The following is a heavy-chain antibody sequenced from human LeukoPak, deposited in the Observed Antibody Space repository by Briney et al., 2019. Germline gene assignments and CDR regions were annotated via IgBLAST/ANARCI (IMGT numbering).Heavy chain of an antibody. Sequence: PGRSLRLSCAASGFIFNNYAVTWVRQAPGKGLEWVSTFGTGGDTYYAGSVEGRFIISRDNSKSTVYLQMNSLRADDTATYYCARHVMTTPRTLDSWGQGTLVTVSS. CDR2: FGTGGDT. D-gene: IGHD1-1*01. CDR1: GFIFNNYA. CDR3: ARHVMTTPRTLDS. J-gene: IGHJ4*02. V-gene: IGHV3-23*01.